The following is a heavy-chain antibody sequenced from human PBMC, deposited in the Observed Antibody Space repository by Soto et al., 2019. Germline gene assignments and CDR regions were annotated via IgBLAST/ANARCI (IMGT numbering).Heavy chain of an antibody. J-gene: IGHJ4*02. CDR3: ATLAGSGSYRDLYFDN. CDR1: GYNFAGHW. Sequence: PGESLKISCKGSGYNFAGHWIGWVRQMPGKGLEWMGIIFPGDSYTTYSPSFQGQVTVSADQSISTVYLQWSGLKASDTAMYYCATLAGSGSYRDLYFDNWGQGTPVTVSS. CDR2: IFPGDSYT. D-gene: IGHD1-26*01. V-gene: IGHV5-51*01.